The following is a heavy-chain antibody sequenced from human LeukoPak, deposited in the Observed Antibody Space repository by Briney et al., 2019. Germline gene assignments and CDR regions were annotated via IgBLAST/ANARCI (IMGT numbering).Heavy chain of an antibody. CDR2: IKQDGSEK. CDR1: GFTFSSYW. V-gene: IGHV3-7*01. D-gene: IGHD3-3*01. Sequence: PGGSLRLSCAASGFTFSSYWMSWVRQAPGKGLEWVANIKQDGSEKYYVDSVKSRFTISRDNAKNSLYLQMNSLRAEDTAVYYCARSYYDFWSGYYLDYWGQGTLVTVSS. J-gene: IGHJ4*02. CDR3: ARSYYDFWSGYYLDY.